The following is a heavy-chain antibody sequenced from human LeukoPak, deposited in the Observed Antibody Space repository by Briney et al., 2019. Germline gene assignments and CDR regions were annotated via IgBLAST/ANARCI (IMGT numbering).Heavy chain of an antibody. CDR3: ARLGFSNSGSYSAPSDY. CDR1: GGSFSGYY. V-gene: IGHV4-59*08. J-gene: IGHJ4*02. CDR2: IYYSGGT. Sequence: PSETLSLTCAVYGGSFSGYYWSWIRQPPGKGLEWIGYIYYSGGTNYNPSLKSRVTISVDTSKNQFSLKLSSVTAADTAVYYCARLGFSNSGSYSAPSDYWGQGTLVTVSS. D-gene: IGHD1-26*01.